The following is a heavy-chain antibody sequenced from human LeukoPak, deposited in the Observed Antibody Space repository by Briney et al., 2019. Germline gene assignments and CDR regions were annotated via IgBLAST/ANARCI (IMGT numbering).Heavy chain of an antibody. D-gene: IGHD4-23*01. V-gene: IGHV3-7*01. CDR1: GFTFSSYW. J-gene: IGHJ4*02. Sequence: PGGSLRLSCAASGFTFSSYWMSWVRQAPGKGLEWVANIKQDGSEKYYVDSVKGRFTISRDNAKNSLYLQMNSLRAEDTAVYYCARVFTYGGYYFDYWGQGTLVTVSS. CDR3: ARVFTYGGYYFDY. CDR2: IKQDGSEK.